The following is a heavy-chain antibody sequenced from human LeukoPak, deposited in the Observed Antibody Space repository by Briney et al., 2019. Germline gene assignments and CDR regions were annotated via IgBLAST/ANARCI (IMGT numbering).Heavy chain of an antibody. CDR1: GGTFSSYA. J-gene: IGHJ4*02. CDR3: AGLFQGRIAVAGTDY. CDR2: IIPIFGTA. D-gene: IGHD6-19*01. Sequence: SVKVSFKASGGTFSSYAISWVRQAPGQGLEWMGGIIPIFGTANYAQKFQGRVTITADESTSTAYMELSSLRSEDTAVYYCAGLFQGRIAVAGTDYWGQGTLVTVSS. V-gene: IGHV1-69*13.